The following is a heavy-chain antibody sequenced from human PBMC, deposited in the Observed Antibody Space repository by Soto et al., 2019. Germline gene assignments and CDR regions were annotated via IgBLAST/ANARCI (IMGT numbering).Heavy chain of an antibody. CDR3: AFGNLSYYFDF. J-gene: IGHJ4*02. CDR2: ISYDGGHM. Sequence: QVQLVESGGGGVQPGRSLRLTCAASGFAFKSYGMHWVRQAPGRGLEWVAAISYDGGHMYYGDSVKGRFTISRDNSKNTLYLQMNSLRAEDTAVYHCAFGNLSYYFDFWGQGTPVTVSS. CDR1: GFAFKSYG. D-gene: IGHD3-16*01. V-gene: IGHV3-30*03.